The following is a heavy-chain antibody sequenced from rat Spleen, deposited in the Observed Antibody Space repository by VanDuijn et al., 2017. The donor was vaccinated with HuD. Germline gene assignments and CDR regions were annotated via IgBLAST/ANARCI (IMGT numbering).Heavy chain of an antibody. J-gene: IGHJ1*01. CDR3: VRQGYLRDWYFDF. Sequence: EVQLVESGVGLVQPGNSLKLSCAASGFTFSDYAMAWVRQSPKKGLEWVATIIYDGSSTYYRDSVKGRFTISRDNGKSILYLEMDSLRSEDMATYYCVRQGYLRDWYFDFWGPGTMVTVSS. D-gene: IGHD2-5*01. CDR1: GFTFSDYA. V-gene: IGHV5-17*01. CDR2: IIYDGSST.